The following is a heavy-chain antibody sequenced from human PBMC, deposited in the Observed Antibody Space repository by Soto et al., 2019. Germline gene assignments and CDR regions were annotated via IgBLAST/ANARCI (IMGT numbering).Heavy chain of an antibody. D-gene: IGHD6-13*01. CDR1: GHTFISYY. Sequence: ASVKVSCKASGHTFISYYIHWVRQATGQGLEWMGWMNPNSANTGYTQKFQGRVTMTRNTSISTAYMELSSLRSEDTAVYYCARALSSSWYGDAFDIWGQGTMVTVSS. V-gene: IGHV1-8*02. CDR2: MNPNSANT. CDR3: ARALSSSWYGDAFDI. J-gene: IGHJ3*02.